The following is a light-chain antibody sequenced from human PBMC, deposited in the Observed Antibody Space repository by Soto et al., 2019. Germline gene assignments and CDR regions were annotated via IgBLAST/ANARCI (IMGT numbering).Light chain of an antibody. CDR2: AAS. J-gene: IGKJ1*01. CDR3: LQEYNYPPT. CDR1: QGTRSD. Sequence: AIQMTQSPSSLSASVGDRVTITCRASQGTRSDLGWYQQKPGKAPKFLIYAASSLQSGVPSRFSGSGSGTDFTLTISSLQPEDFATYYCLQEYNYPPTFGQGTKVDIK. V-gene: IGKV1-6*01.